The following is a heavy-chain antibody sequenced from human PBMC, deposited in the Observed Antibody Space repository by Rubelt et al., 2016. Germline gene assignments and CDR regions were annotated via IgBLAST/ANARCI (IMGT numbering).Heavy chain of an antibody. CDR3: ARGRSKFDY. CDR1: RYW. V-gene: IGHV3-74*01. D-gene: IGHD1-26*01. J-gene: IGHJ4*02. Sequence: RYWMHWVRQAPGKGLVWVSRINTDGSTSYADSVKGRFTISRDNAKNSLYLQMNSLRAEDTAVYYCARGRSKFDYWGQGTLVTVSS. CDR2: INTDGST.